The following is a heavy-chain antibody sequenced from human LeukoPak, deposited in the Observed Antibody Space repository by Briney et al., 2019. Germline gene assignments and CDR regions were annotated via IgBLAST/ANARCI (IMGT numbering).Heavy chain of an antibody. V-gene: IGHV1-8*02. CDR1: GYTFTDYY. D-gene: IGHD5-12*01. Sequence: ASVKVSCKASGYTFTDYYMHWVRQAPGRGLEWMGWMNPNSGNTGYAQKFRGRVTMTRDTSISTAYMELSSLRSEDTAVYYCAKAGIVATMNADWFDPWGQGTLVTVSS. CDR3: AKAGIVATMNADWFDP. J-gene: IGHJ5*02. CDR2: MNPNSGNT.